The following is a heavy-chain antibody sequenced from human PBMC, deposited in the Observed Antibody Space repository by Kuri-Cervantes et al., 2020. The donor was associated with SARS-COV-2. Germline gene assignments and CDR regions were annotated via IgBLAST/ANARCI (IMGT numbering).Heavy chain of an antibody. CDR1: GGTFSSYA. V-gene: IGHV1-69*13. CDR3: ARVHCSGGSCYSPYYYFDY. J-gene: IGHJ4*02. Sequence: SVKVSCKASGGTFSSYAIGWVRQAPGQGLEWMGGIIPIFGTANYAQKFQGRVTITADESTSTAYMELSSLRSEDTAVYYCARVHCSGGSCYSPYYYFDYWGQGTLVTVSS. CDR2: IIPIFGTA. D-gene: IGHD2-15*01.